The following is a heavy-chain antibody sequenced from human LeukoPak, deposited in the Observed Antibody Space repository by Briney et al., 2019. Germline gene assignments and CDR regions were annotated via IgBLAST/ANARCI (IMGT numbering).Heavy chain of an antibody. J-gene: IGHJ4*02. CDR1: GGSISGYY. Sequence: PSETLSLTCTVSGGSISGYYWSWIRQPPGKGLEWIGYIYYSGSTSYNPSLKSRVTISVDTSKNQFSLKLNSVTAADTAVYYCARHFGYSYGDYYFDYWGQGTLVTVSS. V-gene: IGHV4-59*01. CDR3: ARHFGYSYGDYYFDY. CDR2: IYYSGST. D-gene: IGHD5-18*01.